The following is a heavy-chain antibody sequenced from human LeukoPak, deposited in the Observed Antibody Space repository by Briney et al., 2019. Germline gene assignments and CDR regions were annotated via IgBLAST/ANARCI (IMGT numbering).Heavy chain of an antibody. J-gene: IGHJ6*02. Sequence: GGSLRLSCAASGFSFSSYWLSWVRQAPGKGLEWVANIKQDGSEKHYVDSVKGRFTISRDNAKNSLYLQMHSLRPGGTAVYYCARYCGGDCYGMDVWGQGTTVTVSS. CDR1: GFSFSSYW. D-gene: IGHD2-21*01. CDR2: IKQDGSEK. CDR3: ARYCGGDCYGMDV. V-gene: IGHV3-7*01.